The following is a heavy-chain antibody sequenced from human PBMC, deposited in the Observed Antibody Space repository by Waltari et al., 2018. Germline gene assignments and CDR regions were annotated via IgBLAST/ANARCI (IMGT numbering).Heavy chain of an antibody. Sequence: EVQLVESGGGLVQPGGSLRLSCSGSGFTFSNSWMSWVRQAPGRGLEWGASIKQDGVEKYYVYSIKGRFTISRDNDNNSLFLQMDSLRVEDTAVYYCASEIVGDILDDAMDVWGQGTTVTVSS. V-gene: IGHV3-7*01. CDR3: ASEIVGDILDDAMDV. D-gene: IGHD1-26*01. J-gene: IGHJ6*02. CDR2: IKQDGVEK. CDR1: GFTFSNSW.